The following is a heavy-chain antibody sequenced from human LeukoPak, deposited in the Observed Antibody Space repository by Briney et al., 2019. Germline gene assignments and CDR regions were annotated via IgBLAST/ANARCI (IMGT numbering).Heavy chain of an antibody. CDR3: ARGACSSTSCYFVAGNWFDP. V-gene: IGHV1-2*02. J-gene: IGHJ5*02. Sequence: GASVKVSCKASGYTFTGYYMHWVRQAPGQGLEWMGWINPNSGGTNYAQKFQGRVTMTRDTSISTAYMELSRLRSDDTAVYYCARGACSSTSCYFVAGNWFDPWGQGTLVTVSS. CDR2: INPNSGGT. CDR1: GYTFTGYY. D-gene: IGHD2-2*01.